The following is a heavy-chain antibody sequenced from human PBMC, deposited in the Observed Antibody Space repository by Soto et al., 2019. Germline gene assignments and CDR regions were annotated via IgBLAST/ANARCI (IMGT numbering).Heavy chain of an antibody. CDR3: AKDDDFDWLNAY. D-gene: IGHD3-9*01. CDR2: ISGSGDST. Sequence: GGSLRLSCAASGFTFSSYAMSWVRQAPGKGLEWVSAISGSGDSTYYADAVKGRFTISRDNSKNTLYLQMNSLRAEDTAVYYCAKDDDFDWLNAYWGQGTLVTVSS. CDR1: GFTFSSYA. J-gene: IGHJ4*02. V-gene: IGHV3-23*01.